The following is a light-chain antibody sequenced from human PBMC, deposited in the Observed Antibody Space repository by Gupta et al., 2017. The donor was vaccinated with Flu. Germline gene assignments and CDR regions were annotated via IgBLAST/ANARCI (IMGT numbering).Light chain of an antibody. V-gene: IGKV2-30*01. Sequence: DVVMTQSPLSLPVTLGQPASISCRSTEGLVYSDGNTYVHWFHVRPGQTPRRLIYEVSYREAGVPERLRGSGSGTYFTLKIIRGEAEDVGVYYCSQGSSCPWTLDQGTTVEIK. CDR1: EGLVYSDGNTY. J-gene: IGKJ1*01. CDR3: SQGSSCPWT. CDR2: EVS.